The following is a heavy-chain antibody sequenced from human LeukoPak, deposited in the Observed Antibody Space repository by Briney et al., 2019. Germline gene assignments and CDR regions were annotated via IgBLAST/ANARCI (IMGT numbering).Heavy chain of an antibody. CDR2: IYHSGST. CDR3: AGTYYYDSSGYFAIDY. Sequence: PSETLSLTCAVSGYSISSGYYWGWIRQPPGKGLEWIASIYHSGSTYYNPSLKSRITISVDTSKNQFSLKLSSVTAADTAVYYCAGTYYYDSSGYFAIDYWGQGTLVTVSS. CDR1: GYSISSGYY. V-gene: IGHV4-38-2*01. J-gene: IGHJ4*02. D-gene: IGHD3-22*01.